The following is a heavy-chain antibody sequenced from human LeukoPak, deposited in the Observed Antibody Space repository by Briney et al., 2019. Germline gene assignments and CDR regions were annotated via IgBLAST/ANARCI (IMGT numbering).Heavy chain of an antibody. Sequence: PGGSLRLSCAASGFTFSSYAVTWVRQAPGKGLEWVSGITGSGDTTFYADSVKGRFTISRDNSKNTLYLQMHSLRAEDTAVYYCARARYGGNGYYFDCWGQGTLVTVSS. V-gene: IGHV3-23*01. CDR1: GFTFSSYA. CDR2: ITGSGDTT. D-gene: IGHD4-23*01. CDR3: ARARYGGNGYYFDC. J-gene: IGHJ4*02.